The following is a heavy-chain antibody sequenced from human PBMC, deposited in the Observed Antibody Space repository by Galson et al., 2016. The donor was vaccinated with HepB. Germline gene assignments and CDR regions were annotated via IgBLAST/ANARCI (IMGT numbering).Heavy chain of an antibody. Sequence: SETLSLTCGVSGGSISSAHWWSWVRQPPGKGLEWIGEIFHSGSTNDNPSLKSRVIISVDKSKNHFSLNLRSVTAEDTAVYYCARRDPYNYSGYDHWVQGILVTVSS. V-gene: IGHV4-4*02. CDR3: ARRDPYNYSGYDH. CDR2: IFHSGST. CDR1: GGSISSAHW. J-gene: IGHJ4*02. D-gene: IGHD5-24*01.